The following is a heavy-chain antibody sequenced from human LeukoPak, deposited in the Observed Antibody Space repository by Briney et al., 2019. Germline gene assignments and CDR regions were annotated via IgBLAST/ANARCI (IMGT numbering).Heavy chain of an antibody. V-gene: IGHV3-11*01. J-gene: IGHJ3*02. CDR1: GFTFSDYY. Sequence: GGSLRLSCAACGFTFSDYYMSWIRQAPGKGLEWVSYISSSGSTIYYADSVKGRFTISRDNAKNSLYLQMNSLRAEDTAVYYCARAIYSGSYSGAFDIWGQGTMVTVSS. CDR3: ARAIYSGSYSGAFDI. D-gene: IGHD1-26*01. CDR2: ISSSGSTI.